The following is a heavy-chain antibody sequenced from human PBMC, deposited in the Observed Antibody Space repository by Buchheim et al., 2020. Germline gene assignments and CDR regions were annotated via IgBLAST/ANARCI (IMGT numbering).Heavy chain of an antibody. J-gene: IGHJ3*02. V-gene: IGHV3-30*04. Sequence: QVQLVESGGGVVQPGRSLRLSCAASGFTFSSYAMHWVRQAPGKGLEWVAVIAYDGSNKYYADSVKGRFTISRDNSKNTLYLQMNSLRAEDTAVYYCARDDVHYYDSSGIDAFDIWGQDT. CDR3: ARDDVHYYDSSGIDAFDI. CDR1: GFTFSSYA. CDR2: IAYDGSNK. D-gene: IGHD3-22*01.